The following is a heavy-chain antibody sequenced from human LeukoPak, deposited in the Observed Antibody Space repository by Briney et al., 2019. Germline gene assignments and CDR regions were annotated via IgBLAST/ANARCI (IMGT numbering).Heavy chain of an antibody. CDR1: GYTFTSYG. J-gene: IGHJ4*02. D-gene: IGHD1-26*01. Sequence: SVKVSCKASGYTFTSYGISWVRQAPGQGLEWMGRIIPILGIANYAQKFQGRVTITADKSTSTAYMELSSLRSEDTAVYYCAREGANPASTPTWGQGTLVTVSS. CDR2: IIPILGIA. CDR3: AREGANPASTPT. V-gene: IGHV1-69*04.